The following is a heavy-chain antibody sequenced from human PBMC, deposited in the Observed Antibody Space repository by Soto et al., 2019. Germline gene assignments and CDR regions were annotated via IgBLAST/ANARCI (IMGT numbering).Heavy chain of an antibody. CDR1: GYSFAGCW. CDR3: ARQIYDSDTGPNFQYYFDS. J-gene: IGHJ4*02. V-gene: IGHV5-10-1*01. Sequence: GESLKISCKGSGYSFAGCWITWVRQKPGKGLEWMGRIDPSDSQTYYSPSFRGHVTISATKSITTVFLQWSSLRASDTAMYYCARQIYDSDTGPNFQYYFDSWGQGTPVTVSS. CDR2: IDPSDSQT. D-gene: IGHD3-22*01.